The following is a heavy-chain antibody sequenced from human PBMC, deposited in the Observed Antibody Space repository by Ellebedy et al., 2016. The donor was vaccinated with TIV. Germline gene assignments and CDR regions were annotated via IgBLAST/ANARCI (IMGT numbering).Heavy chain of an antibody. CDR1: GFTFTNSA. D-gene: IGHD5-24*01. V-gene: IGHV3-30-3*01. Sequence: GESLKISCAASGFTFTNSAMHWVRQAPGKGLEWVGVISSEGHNKHYGESVKGRFTISRDNSKNTLYLQMNSLRAEDTAMYYCARDSFDGNINEGPSDDWGQGTLVTVSS. J-gene: IGHJ4*02. CDR2: ISSEGHNK. CDR3: ARDSFDGNINEGPSDD.